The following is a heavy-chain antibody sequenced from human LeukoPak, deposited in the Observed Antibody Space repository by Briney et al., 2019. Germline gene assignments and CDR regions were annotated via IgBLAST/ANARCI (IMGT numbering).Heavy chain of an antibody. CDR3: ARAYWDYDSSGYSIYYFDY. D-gene: IGHD3-22*01. CDR2: IIPIFGTA. J-gene: IGHJ4*02. V-gene: IGHV1-69*13. CDR1: GGTFSSYA. Sequence: SVKVPCKASGGTFSSYAISWVRQAPGQGLEWMGGIIPIFGTANYAQKFQGRVTITADESTSTAYMELSSLRSEDTAVYYCARAYWDYDSSGYSIYYFDYWGQGTLVTVSS.